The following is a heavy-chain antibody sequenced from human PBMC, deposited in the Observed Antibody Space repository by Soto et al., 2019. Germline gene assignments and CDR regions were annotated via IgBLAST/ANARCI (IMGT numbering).Heavy chain of an antibody. CDR1: GGSLSSYY. J-gene: IGHJ4*02. CDR2: IYYSEST. CDR3: ASKVDAAFYDFWSGLIDY. D-gene: IGHD3-3*01. Sequence: SETLSLTCTVSGGSLSSYYWSWIRQPPGKGLENLGYIYYSESTNYNPSFKSRVTISVDTSRNQFSLKLSSVTAADTAVYYCASKVDAAFYDFWSGLIDYWGQGTLVTVS. V-gene: IGHV4-59*08.